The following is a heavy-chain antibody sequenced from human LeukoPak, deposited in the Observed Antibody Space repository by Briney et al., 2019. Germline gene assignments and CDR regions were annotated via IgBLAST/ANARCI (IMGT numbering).Heavy chain of an antibody. J-gene: IGHJ4*02. D-gene: IGHD2-15*01. CDR3: AKGGCAAYYFDY. CDR2: ISGSGGST. CDR1: GFTFSSYA. Sequence: PGGSLRPSCAASGFTFSSYAMSWVSQAPGKGMEWVSAISGSGGSTYYADSVKGRFTISRDNSKNTLYLQMNSLRAEDTAVYYCAKGGCAAYYFDYWGQGTLVTVSS. V-gene: IGHV3-23*01.